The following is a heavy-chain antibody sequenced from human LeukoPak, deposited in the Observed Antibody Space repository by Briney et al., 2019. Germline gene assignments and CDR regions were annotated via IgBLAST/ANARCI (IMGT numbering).Heavy chain of an antibody. D-gene: IGHD2-2*02. J-gene: IGHJ4*02. V-gene: IGHV4-39*01. CDR2: IYYSGST. Sequence: SETRSLTCTVSGGSISSSSYYWGWLRQPPGKGLEWIGSIYYSGSTYYNPSLKSRVTISVDTSKNQFSLKLSSVTAADTAVYYCARGYCSSTSCYIGAIDYWGQGTLVTVSS. CDR3: ARGYCSSTSCYIGAIDY. CDR1: GGSISSSSYY.